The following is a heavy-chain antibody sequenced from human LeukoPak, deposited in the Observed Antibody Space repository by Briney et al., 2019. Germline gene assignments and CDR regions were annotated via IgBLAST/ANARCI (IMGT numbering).Heavy chain of an antibody. Sequence: GGSLRLSCAASGFTVSSNEMSWVRQAPGKGLEWVSAISGSGGSTYYADSVKGRFTISRDNSKNTLYLQMNSLRAEDTAVYYCAKDPAHIVVVPAAMAGYFDYWGQGTLVTVSS. V-gene: IGHV3-23*01. CDR1: GFTVSSNE. D-gene: IGHD2-2*01. CDR3: AKDPAHIVVVPAAMAGYFDY. CDR2: ISGSGGST. J-gene: IGHJ4*02.